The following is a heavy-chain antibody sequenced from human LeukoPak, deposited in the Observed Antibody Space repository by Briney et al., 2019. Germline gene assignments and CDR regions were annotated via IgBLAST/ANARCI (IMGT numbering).Heavy chain of an antibody. CDR1: GGTFSSYA. J-gene: IGHJ4*02. V-gene: IGHV1-69*04. CDR2: IIPILGIA. Sequence: GSSVKVSCKASGGTFSSYAISWVRQAPGQGLEWMGRIIPILGIANYAKKFQGRVTITADKSTSTAYMELSSLRSEDTAVYYCARDGGGYSYGDLRFGYWGQGTLVTVSS. CDR3: ARDGGGYSYGDLRFGY. D-gene: IGHD5-18*01.